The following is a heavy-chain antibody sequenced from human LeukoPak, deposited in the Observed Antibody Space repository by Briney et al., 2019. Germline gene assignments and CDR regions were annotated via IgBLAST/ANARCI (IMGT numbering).Heavy chain of an antibody. CDR3: ARRLWPPRFNY. D-gene: IGHD5-18*01. Sequence: ASVKVSRKASGGTFSSYAISWVRQAPGQGLEWMGWISAYNGNTNYAQKLQGRVTMTTDTSTSTAYMELRSLRSDDTAVYYCARRLWPPRFNYWGQGTLVTVSS. CDR1: GGTFSSYA. J-gene: IGHJ4*02. CDR2: ISAYNGNT. V-gene: IGHV1-18*01.